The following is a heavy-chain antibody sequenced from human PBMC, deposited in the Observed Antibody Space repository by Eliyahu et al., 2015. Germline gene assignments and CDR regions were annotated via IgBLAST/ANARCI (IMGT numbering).Heavy chain of an antibody. CDR3: AADPCSFDCLYYYGMDV. CDR2: IVVGSGNT. D-gene: IGHD3-9*01. CDR1: GFTFXXXX. Sequence: QMQLVQSGPEVKKPGTSVKVSCXASGFTFXXXXVQWVRQARGQRLEWIGWIVVGSGNTNYAQKFQERVTITRXMSTSTAYMELSSLRSEDTAVYYCAADPCSFDCLYYYGMDVWGQGTTVTVSS. V-gene: IGHV1-58*01. J-gene: IGHJ6*02.